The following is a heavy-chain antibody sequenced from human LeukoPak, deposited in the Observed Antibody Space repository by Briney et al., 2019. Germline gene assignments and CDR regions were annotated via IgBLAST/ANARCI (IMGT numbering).Heavy chain of an antibody. D-gene: IGHD6-13*01. CDR1: GGSISSYY. CDR3: ARASSSWYGEYFQH. CDR2: IYYSGST. V-gene: IGHV4-59*08. J-gene: IGHJ1*01. Sequence: SETLSLTCTVSGGSISSYYWSWIRQPPGKGLEWIGYIYYSGSTNYNPSLKSRVTISVDTSKNQFSLKLSSVTAADTAVYYCARASSSWYGEYFQHWGQGILVTVSS.